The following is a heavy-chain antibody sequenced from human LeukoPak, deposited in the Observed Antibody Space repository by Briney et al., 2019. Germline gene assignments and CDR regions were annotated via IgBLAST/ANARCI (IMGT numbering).Heavy chain of an antibody. J-gene: IGHJ5*02. CDR2: ISYDGSNK. Sequence: GGSLRLSCAASGFTFSSYGMHWVRQAPGKGLEWVALISYDGSNKYYADSVKGRFTISRDNSKNTLYLQMNSLRAGDTAVYYCVKSRDAYESWGQGTLVTVSS. D-gene: IGHD5-24*01. V-gene: IGHV3-30*18. CDR3: VKSRDAYES. CDR1: GFTFSSYG.